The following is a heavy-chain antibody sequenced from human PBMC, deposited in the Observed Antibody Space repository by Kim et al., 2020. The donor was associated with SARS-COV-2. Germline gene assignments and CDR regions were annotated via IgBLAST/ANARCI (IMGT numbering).Heavy chain of an antibody. V-gene: IGHV3-23*01. Sequence: GGSLRLSCAASGFTFSSYAMSWVRQAPGKGLEWVSTITGSGGSTYYADSVQGRFTISRDNSKNTLYLQMNSLRAEDTAVYYTVSTSSGFGMDVWGQGTTVTVSS. CDR1: GFTFSSYA. D-gene: IGHD4-17*01. CDR2: ITGSGGST. J-gene: IGHJ6*02. CDR3: VSTSSGFGMDV.